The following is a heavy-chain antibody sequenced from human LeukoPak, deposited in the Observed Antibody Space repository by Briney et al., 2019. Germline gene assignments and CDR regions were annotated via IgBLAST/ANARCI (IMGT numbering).Heavy chain of an antibody. J-gene: IGHJ4*02. Sequence: PSETLSLTCAVYGGSFSGYYWSWIRQSPGKGLEWIGEINNSGSTNCNPSVKSRDTISVDTSKNQFSLKMSSVTAADTAIYYCARATRRDWGQYYFDYWGQGTLVTVSS. CDR1: GGSFSGYY. D-gene: IGHD7-27*01. CDR2: INNSGST. CDR3: ARATRRDWGQYYFDY. V-gene: IGHV4-34*01.